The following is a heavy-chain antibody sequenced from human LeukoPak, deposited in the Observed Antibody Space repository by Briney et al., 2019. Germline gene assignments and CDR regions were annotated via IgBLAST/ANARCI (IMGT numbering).Heavy chain of an antibody. Sequence: PSETLSLTCTVSGGSISSSSYYWGWIRQPPGKGLEWIGSIYYSGSTYYNPSLKSRVTISVDTSKNQFSLKLSSVTAADTAVYYCARRLCDFWSGYYSNWFDPWGQGTLVTVSS. CDR3: ARRLCDFWSGYYSNWFDP. V-gene: IGHV4-39*01. D-gene: IGHD3-3*01. CDR2: IYYSGST. J-gene: IGHJ5*02. CDR1: GGSISSSSYY.